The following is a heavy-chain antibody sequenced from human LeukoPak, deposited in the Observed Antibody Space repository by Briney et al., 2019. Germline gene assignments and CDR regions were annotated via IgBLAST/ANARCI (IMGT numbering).Heavy chain of an antibody. V-gene: IGHV4-61*02. CDR2: ISSSGNT. CDR1: GDSISSGDYY. J-gene: IGHJ3*02. D-gene: IGHD3-22*01. CDR3: ARGPYSYDSSGAFDI. Sequence: SQTLSLTCTVSGDSISSGDYYWSWIRQPAGKGLEWIGRISSSGNTNYNPSLKSRVTISVDTSKNQFSLKLSSVTAADTAVYFCARGPYSYDSSGAFDIWGQGTMVTVSS.